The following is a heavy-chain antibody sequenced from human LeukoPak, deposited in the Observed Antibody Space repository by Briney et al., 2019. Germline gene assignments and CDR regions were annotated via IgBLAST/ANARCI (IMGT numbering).Heavy chain of an antibody. D-gene: IGHD3-10*01. CDR3: ASTITMVRGVIITYYYYYMDV. V-gene: IGHV1-69*01. J-gene: IGHJ6*03. CDR1: GGTFSSYA. CDR2: IIPIFGTA. Sequence: SVKVSCKASGGTFSSYAISWVRQAPGQGLEWVGGIIPIFGTANYAQKFQGRVTITADESTSTAYMELSSLRSEDTAVYYCASTITMVRGVIITYYYYYMDVWGKGTTVTVSS.